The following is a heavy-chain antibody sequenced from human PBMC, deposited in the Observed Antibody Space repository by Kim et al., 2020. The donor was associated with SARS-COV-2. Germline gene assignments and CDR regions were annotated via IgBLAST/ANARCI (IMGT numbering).Heavy chain of an antibody. J-gene: IGHJ2*01. D-gene: IGHD1-26*01. V-gene: IGHV4-59*01. CDR1: GGSIDSYY. Sequence: SETLSLTRSVSGGSIDSYYWSWLRQAPGKGLEWIGYIYHRGDTIYNPSLKSRVTISIDTSKKYFSLRLNSVTAADTAVYYCAKIVAAFDLWGRGTLVTVSS. CDR2: IYHRGDT. CDR3: AKIVAAFDL.